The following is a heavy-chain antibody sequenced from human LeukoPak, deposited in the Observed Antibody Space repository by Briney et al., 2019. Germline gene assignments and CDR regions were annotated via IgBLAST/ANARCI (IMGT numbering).Heavy chain of an antibody. J-gene: IGHJ6*03. CDR2: ISISSSTI. CDR3: ARVGGAALGPNYYMDV. V-gene: IGHV3-48*04. CDR1: GFTFSSYS. Sequence: GGSLRLSCAASGFTFSSYSMNWVRQAPGKGLEWVSYISISSSTIYYADSVKDRFTISRDNAKNSLYLQMNSLRAEDTAVYYCARVGGAALGPNYYMDVWGKGTTVTVSS. D-gene: IGHD6-6*01.